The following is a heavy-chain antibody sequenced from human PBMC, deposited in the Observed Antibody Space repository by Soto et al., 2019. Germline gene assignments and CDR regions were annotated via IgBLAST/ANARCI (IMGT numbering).Heavy chain of an antibody. D-gene: IGHD6-19*01. J-gene: IGHJ4*02. CDR3: SKAEAGHFDY. CDR2: ISGSGGST. CDR1: GFTFTSDA. V-gene: IGHV3-23*01. Sequence: EVQLLESGGGLVQPVGSLRLSCAASGFTFTSDAMSWVRQAPGKGLEWVSAISGSGGSTYYADSVKCRFTISRDNSKNALYLQMNSLRAEDAAVYYCSKAEAGHFDYWGQGTLITVST.